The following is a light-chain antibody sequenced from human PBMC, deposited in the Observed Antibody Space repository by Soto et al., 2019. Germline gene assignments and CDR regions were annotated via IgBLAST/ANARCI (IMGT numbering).Light chain of an antibody. CDR1: QSVSSNY. J-gene: IGKJ1*01. CDR3: QQYGSSSWT. CDR2: GAS. Sequence: EIVMTQSPGTLSLSPGETATLSCRASQSVSSNYVAWFHQKPGQAPRLLIYGASNRATGIPDRFSGSGSGTDFTLTISRLEPEDFAVYYCQQYGSSSWTFGQGTKVEIK. V-gene: IGKV3-20*01.